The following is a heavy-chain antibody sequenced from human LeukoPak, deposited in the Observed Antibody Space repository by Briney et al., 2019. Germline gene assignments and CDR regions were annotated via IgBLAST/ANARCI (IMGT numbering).Heavy chain of an antibody. CDR1: GYPFTNYY. CDR3: ARRYCSSISCNPYFFDY. Sequence: GASLKISCKGSGYPFTNYYIAWVRQMPGKGLEWMGIISPGDSDARYSPSLQGQVTISADKSISTAYLRWSSLKASDTAIYYCARRYCSSISCNPYFFDYWGQGTLVTVSS. V-gene: IGHV5-51*01. D-gene: IGHD2-2*01. CDR2: ISPGDSDA. J-gene: IGHJ4*02.